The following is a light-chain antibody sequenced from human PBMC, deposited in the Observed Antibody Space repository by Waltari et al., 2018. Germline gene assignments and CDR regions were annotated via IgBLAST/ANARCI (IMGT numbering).Light chain of an antibody. CDR3: QHYVRLPAT. CDR2: DAS. J-gene: IGKJ1*01. CDR1: QSVSRA. Sequence: EIVLTQPPGTLSLSPGERATLSCRASQSVSRALAWYQQKPGQAPRLLIYDASRRATGIPDRFSGSVSGTDFSLTITGLEPEDFAVYYCQHYVRLPATFGQGTKVEIK. V-gene: IGKV3-20*01.